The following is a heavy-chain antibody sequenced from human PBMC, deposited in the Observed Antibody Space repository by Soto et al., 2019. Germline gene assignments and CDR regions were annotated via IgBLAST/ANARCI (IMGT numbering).Heavy chain of an antibody. J-gene: IGHJ3*02. V-gene: IGHV4-59*12. CDR3: ARGKKTNSYYDFWSGYYTGGAFDI. CDR2: IYYSGIT. D-gene: IGHD3-3*01. Sequence: SETLSLTCTVSGGSISSYYWSWIRQPPGKGLEWIGYIYYSGITDYNPSLKSRVTISVDTSKKQFSLKLSSVTAADTAVYYCARGKKTNSYYDFWSGYYTGGAFDIWGQGTMVTVSS. CDR1: GGSISSYY.